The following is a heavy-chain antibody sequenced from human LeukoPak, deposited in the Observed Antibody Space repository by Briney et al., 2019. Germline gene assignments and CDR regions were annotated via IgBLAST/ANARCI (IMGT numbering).Heavy chain of an antibody. CDR3: ARDVVAAAGTWDY. Sequence: PSETLSLTCTVSGGSLSSDYWSWIRQPAGKGLEWIGRIYTSGSPNYNPSLKSRVTISVDTSKNQFSLKLSSVTAADTAVYYCARDVVAAAGTWDYWGQGTLVTVSS. V-gene: IGHV4-4*07. D-gene: IGHD6-13*01. CDR2: IYTSGSP. J-gene: IGHJ4*02. CDR1: GGSLSSDY.